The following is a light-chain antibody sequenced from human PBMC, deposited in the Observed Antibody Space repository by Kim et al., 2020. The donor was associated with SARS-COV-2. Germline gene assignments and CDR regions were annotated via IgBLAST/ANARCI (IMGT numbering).Light chain of an antibody. J-gene: IGKJ4*01. V-gene: IGKV1-5*03. CDR3: QQHNSYALT. Sequence: DIQMTQSPSTLSASVGDRVTITCRASQSISSWLTWYQQKPGKAPKLLIYKASSLESGVPSRFSGSGSGTEFTLTISSLQPDDFASYYCQQHNSYALTFGGGTKVEI. CDR1: QSISSW. CDR2: KAS.